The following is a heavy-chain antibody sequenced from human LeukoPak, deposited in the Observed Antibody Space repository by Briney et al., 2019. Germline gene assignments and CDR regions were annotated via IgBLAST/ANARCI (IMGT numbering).Heavy chain of an antibody. CDR3: ARGNWNDLGAFDI. CDR2: IYYSGST. V-gene: IGHV4-59*08. Sequence: SETLSLTCTVSGGSISSYYWSWIRQPPGKGLEWIGYIYYSGSTNHNPSLKSRVTISVDTSKNQFSLKLSSVTAADTAVYYCARGNWNDLGAFDIWGQGTMVTVSS. D-gene: IGHD1-1*01. J-gene: IGHJ3*02. CDR1: GGSISSYY.